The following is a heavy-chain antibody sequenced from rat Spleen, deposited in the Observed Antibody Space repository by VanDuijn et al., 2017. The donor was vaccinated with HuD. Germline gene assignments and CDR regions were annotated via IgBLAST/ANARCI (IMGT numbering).Heavy chain of an antibody. CDR2: ISSGGST. V-gene: IGHV2-6*01. Sequence: QVQLKESGPGLVQPSQTLSLTCTVSGFSLTSYTVSWVRQPPGKGLEWIAAISSGGSTYYNSALKSRLSISRDTSKSQVFLKMNSLQTEYTAMYFCARWGDYWGQGVMVTVSS. J-gene: IGHJ2*01. CDR1: GFSLTSYT. CDR3: ARWGDY.